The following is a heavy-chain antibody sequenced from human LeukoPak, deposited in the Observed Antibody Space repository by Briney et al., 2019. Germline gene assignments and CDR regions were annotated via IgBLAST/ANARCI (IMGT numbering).Heavy chain of an antibody. J-gene: IGHJ4*02. CDR1: GLSVRGSY. CDR2: VYSGDRT. Sequence: GGSLRLSCVASGLSVRGSYMSWVRQAPGKGLEWVSVVYSGDRTYYADSVKGRFTISRDTSKNTLYLQMNNLRAGDTAMYYCTRDLTGTTWSENDYWGQGTLVTISS. CDR3: TRDLTGTTWSENDY. D-gene: IGHD6-13*01. V-gene: IGHV3-53*01.